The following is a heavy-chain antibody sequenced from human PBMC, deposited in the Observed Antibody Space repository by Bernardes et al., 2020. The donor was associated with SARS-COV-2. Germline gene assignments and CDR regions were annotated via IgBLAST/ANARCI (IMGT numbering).Heavy chain of an antibody. CDR3: AREDYELDL. J-gene: IGHJ5*02. Sequence: GGSLRLSCAASGFTFSGYAMTWVRQAPGKGLAWVSAISGSGSATYYTDSVKGRFTISRDNSKNTLFLQMNSLRAEDTALYFCAREDYELDLWGQGTLVTVSS. D-gene: IGHD4-17*01. CDR1: GFTFSGYA. V-gene: IGHV3-23*01. CDR2: ISGSGSAT.